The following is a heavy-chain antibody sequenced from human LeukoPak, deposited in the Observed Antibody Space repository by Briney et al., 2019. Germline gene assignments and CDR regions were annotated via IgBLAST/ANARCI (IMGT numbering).Heavy chain of an antibody. CDR3: TRDTGCPGGTCYSFYDY. D-gene: IGHD2-15*01. CDR1: GFTFSNYW. J-gene: IGHJ4*02. CDR2: IKQDGTEK. V-gene: IGHV3-7*01. Sequence: PGGSLRLSCAASGFTFSNYWMTWVRQAPGKGLEWVANIKQDGTEKYYVDSVKGRFTISRDNAENLLYLQMNSLRAEDTAVYYCTRDTGCPGGTCYSFYDYWGQGTLVTVSS.